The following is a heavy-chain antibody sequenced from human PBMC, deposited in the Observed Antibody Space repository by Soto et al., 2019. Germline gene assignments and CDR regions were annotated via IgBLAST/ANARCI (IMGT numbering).Heavy chain of an antibody. CDR1: GFTFSNYA. D-gene: IGHD6-13*01. CDR2: ISKSGGGT. CDR3: AKTSSLFDY. V-gene: IGHV3-23*01. J-gene: IGHJ4*02. Sequence: WGSLRLSCAASGFTFSNYAMSWVRQAPGKGLEWVSSISKSGGGTYYADSVKGRFTISRDNSKNTLYLQMNSLKAEDTAVYSCAKTSSLFDYWGQGTLVTVSS.